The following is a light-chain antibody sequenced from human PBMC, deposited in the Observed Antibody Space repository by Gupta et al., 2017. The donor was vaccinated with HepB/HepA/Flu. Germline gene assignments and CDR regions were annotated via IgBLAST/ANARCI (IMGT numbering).Light chain of an antibody. CDR2: GNN. J-gene: IGLJ1*01. V-gene: IGLV1-40*01. CDR1: SSNIGADYD. Sequence: QSVLTPPPSVSGAPGQGVTISCTGSSSNIGADYDVHWYQQLPGSAPKLLIYGNNKRPSGVPDRFSGSKSGTSASLAITGLQAEDEADYYCQSFDSSLSGSRIFGTGTKVTVL. CDR3: QSFDSSLSGSRI.